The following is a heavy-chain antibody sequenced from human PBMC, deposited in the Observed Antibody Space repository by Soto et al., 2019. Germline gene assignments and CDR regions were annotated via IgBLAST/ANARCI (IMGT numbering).Heavy chain of an antibody. J-gene: IGHJ6*02. V-gene: IGHV3-33*01. D-gene: IGHD3-3*01. CDR1: DFAFRLHG. Sequence: QVHLVESGGGVVQPGGSLTLSCSVSDFAFRLHGIHWVRHTPGKGLEWVAMIWHDGTRKYFRDSVRGRFTISRDSAKNKVDLQMNTLRGDDSALYCCARDRISSYSSAMDLWGPGTPVTVSS. CDR3: ARDRISSYSSAMDL. CDR2: IWHDGTRK.